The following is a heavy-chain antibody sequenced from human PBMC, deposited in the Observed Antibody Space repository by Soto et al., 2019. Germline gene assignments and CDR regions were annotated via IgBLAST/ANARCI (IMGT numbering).Heavy chain of an antibody. D-gene: IGHD3-22*01. CDR3: ATSPSYYYDSSPFDP. J-gene: IGHJ5*02. CDR1: GGTFSSYA. CDR2: IIPIFGTA. Sequence: QVQLVQSGAEVKKPGSSVKVPCKASGGTFSSYAISWVRQAPGQGLEWMGGIIPIFGTANYAQKFQGRVTITADESTSTAYMELSSLRSEDTAVYYCATSPSYYYDSSPFDPWGQGTLVTVSS. V-gene: IGHV1-69*01.